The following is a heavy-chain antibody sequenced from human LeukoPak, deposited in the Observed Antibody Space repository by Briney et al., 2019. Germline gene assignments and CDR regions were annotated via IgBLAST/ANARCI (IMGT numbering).Heavy chain of an antibody. V-gene: IGHV3-11*04. CDR1: GFTFSDYY. CDR3: ARGGGDSSGYYYVASYMDV. CDR2: ISSSSSII. Sequence: GGSLSLSCAASGFTFSDYYMSWIRQAPGRGLEWISSISSSSSIIYYTDSVKGRFTISRDNAKNSLYLQMNSLGVEDTALYYCARGGGDSSGYYYVASYMDVWGKGTTVTVSS. D-gene: IGHD3-22*01. J-gene: IGHJ6*03.